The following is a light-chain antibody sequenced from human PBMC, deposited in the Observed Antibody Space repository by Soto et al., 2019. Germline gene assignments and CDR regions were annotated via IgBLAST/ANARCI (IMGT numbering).Light chain of an antibody. V-gene: IGKV3-15*01. Sequence: EIVMTRSPATLSVSPGERATLACRASQSISSSLAWHQQKPGQAPRLLIYGASTRASGIPARFSGSGSGTEFTLTISSLQSEDFAVYYCQQYDDWLTWTFGQGTKV. CDR2: GAS. CDR1: QSISSS. J-gene: IGKJ1*01. CDR3: QQYDDWLTWT.